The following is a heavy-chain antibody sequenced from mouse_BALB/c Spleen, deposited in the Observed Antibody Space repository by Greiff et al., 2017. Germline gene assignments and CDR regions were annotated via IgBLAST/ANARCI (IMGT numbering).Heavy chain of an antibody. Sequence: QVHVKQSGAELVRPGTSVKISCKASGYTFTNYWLGWVKQRPGHGLEWIGDIYPGGGYTNYNEKFKGKATLTADTSSSTAYMQLSSLTSEDSAVYFCANYYGSSPAWFAYWGQGTLVTVSA. V-gene: IGHV1-63*02. J-gene: IGHJ3*01. CDR1: GYTFTNYW. D-gene: IGHD1-1*01. CDR2: IYPGGGYT. CDR3: ANYYGSSPAWFAY.